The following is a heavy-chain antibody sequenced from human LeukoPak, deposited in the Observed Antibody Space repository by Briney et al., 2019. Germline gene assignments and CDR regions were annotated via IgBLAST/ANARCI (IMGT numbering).Heavy chain of an antibody. CDR3: ARDPRGGWSNFDY. CDR2: IIPIFGTA. Sequence: RASVKVSCKASGGTFSSYAISWVRQAPGQGLEWMGGIIPIFGTANYAQKFQGRVTITADESTSTAYMELSSLRSDDTAVYYCARDPRGGWSNFDYWGQGTLVTVSS. J-gene: IGHJ4*02. V-gene: IGHV1-69*13. CDR1: GGTFSSYA. D-gene: IGHD6-19*01.